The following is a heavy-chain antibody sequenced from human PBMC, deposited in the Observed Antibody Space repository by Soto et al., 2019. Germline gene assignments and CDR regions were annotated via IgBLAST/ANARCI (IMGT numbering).Heavy chain of an antibody. D-gene: IGHD6-19*01. CDR3: ASRGSGRYYDY. CDR2: IIGSGDST. V-gene: IGHV3-23*01. Sequence: EVQLLESGGGLVQPGGSLRLSCAASGFTFSSYAMRWVRQAPVKGLEWVSAIIGSGDSTYYADSVKGRFTISRDNSKIPLYLQMNSRRAEDTAVYYCASRGSGRYYDYWGQGTLVTVSS. J-gene: IGHJ4*02. CDR1: GFTFSSYA.